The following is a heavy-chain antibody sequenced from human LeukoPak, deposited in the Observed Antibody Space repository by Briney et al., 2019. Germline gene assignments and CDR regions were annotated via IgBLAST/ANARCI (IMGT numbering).Heavy chain of an antibody. Sequence: PGGSLRLSCAASGFTFSSYSMNWVRQAPGRGLEWVSSISSSSYIYYADSVKGRFTISRDNAKNSLYLQMNSLRAEDTAVYYCASGGEWKLLVPLDYWGQGTLVTVSS. CDR1: GFTFSSYS. CDR3: ASGGEWKLLVPLDY. CDR2: ISSSSYI. J-gene: IGHJ4*02. V-gene: IGHV3-21*01. D-gene: IGHD1-26*01.